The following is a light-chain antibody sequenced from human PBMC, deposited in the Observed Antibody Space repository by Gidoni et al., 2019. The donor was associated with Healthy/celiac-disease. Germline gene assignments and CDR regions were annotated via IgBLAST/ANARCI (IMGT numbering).Light chain of an antibody. CDR3: MQALQTPRT. CDR2: LGS. J-gene: IGKJ2*01. V-gene: IGKV2-28*01. CDR1: QRLLHSNGYKY. Sequence: DIVMTQSPLSLPVTPGEPASISCRSSQRLLHSNGYKYLDWYLQKPGQSPQLLIYLGSNRASGVPDRCSGSGSGTDFTLKISRVEAEDVGVYYCMQALQTPRTFGQGTKLEIK.